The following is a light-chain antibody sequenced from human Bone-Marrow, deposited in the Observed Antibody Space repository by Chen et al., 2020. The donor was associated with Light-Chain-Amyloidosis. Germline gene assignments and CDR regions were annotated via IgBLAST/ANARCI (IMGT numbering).Light chain of an antibody. CDR1: DLPTKS. CDR3: QSADSSGTYEVI. V-gene: IGLV3-25*03. J-gene: IGLJ2*01. CDR2: RDT. Sequence: SYELTHPPSVSVSPGQTARTTCSGDDLPTKSAYWYRQKPGQAPVLVIHRDTERPSGISERSSGSSSGTTATLTISGVQAEDEADYHCQSADSSGTYEVIFGGVTKLTVL.